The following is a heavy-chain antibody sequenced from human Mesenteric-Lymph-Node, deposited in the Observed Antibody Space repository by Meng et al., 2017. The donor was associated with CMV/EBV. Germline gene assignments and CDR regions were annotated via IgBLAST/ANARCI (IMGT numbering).Heavy chain of an antibody. CDR2: IYSGGTNT. CDR3: AKDRLTGPYYYYGMDV. CDR1: GFDFGRYA. D-gene: IGHD3-9*01. V-gene: IGHV3-23*03. J-gene: IGHJ6*02. Sequence: GESLKISCVAAGFDFGRYAMNWVRQAPGKGLEWVSFIYSGGTNTFYADSVKGRFTVSRDNFRNTLYLQMDSLSVEDTAIYYCAKDRLTGPYYYYGMDVWGQGTLVTV.